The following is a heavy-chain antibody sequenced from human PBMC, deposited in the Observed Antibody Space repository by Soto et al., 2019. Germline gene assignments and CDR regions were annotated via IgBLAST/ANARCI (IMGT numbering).Heavy chain of an antibody. Sequence: GGSLRLSCAASGFTFSSYAMSWVRQAPGKGLEWVSAISGSGGSTYYADSVKGRFTISRDNSKNTLYLQMNSLRAEDTAVYYCAKFGRGVIVIRNRSDYYYYMDVWGKGTTVTVSS. D-gene: IGHD3-16*02. V-gene: IGHV3-23*01. J-gene: IGHJ6*03. CDR1: GFTFSSYA. CDR2: ISGSGGST. CDR3: AKFGRGVIVIRNRSDYYYYMDV.